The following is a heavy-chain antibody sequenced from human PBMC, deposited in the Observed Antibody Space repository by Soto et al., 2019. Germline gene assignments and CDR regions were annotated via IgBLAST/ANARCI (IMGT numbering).Heavy chain of an antibody. Sequence: GGSLRLSCAASGFTFNTYVMHWVRQAPGKGLEWVAVISYDGGNIYYADSAKGRFTISRDNSKNMLYLQMSSLRTEDTAVYYCAKADRSNWTYFQHWGQGTLVTVSS. CDR3: AKADRSNWTYFQH. V-gene: IGHV3-30*18. J-gene: IGHJ1*01. CDR1: GFTFNTYV. D-gene: IGHD1-1*01. CDR2: ISYDGGNI.